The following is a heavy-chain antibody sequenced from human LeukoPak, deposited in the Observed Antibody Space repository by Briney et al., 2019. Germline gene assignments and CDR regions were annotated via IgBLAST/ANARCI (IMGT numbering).Heavy chain of an antibody. CDR3: ARVPDARHPDY. Sequence: PSETLSVTCTVSGGSISSGDYYWSWLRQPPGKGLEWIGYIYYSGNTNYIPSLKSRIIISVDTSKNQFSLRLSSVTAADTAVYYCARVPDARHPDYWGQGTLVTVSS. D-gene: IGHD1-14*01. CDR2: IYYSGNT. J-gene: IGHJ4*02. CDR1: GGSISSGDYY. V-gene: IGHV4-30-4*01.